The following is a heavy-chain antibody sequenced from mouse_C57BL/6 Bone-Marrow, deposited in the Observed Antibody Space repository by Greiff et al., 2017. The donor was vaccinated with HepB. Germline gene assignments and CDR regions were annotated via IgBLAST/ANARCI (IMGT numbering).Heavy chain of an antibody. CDR3: ATGGYYGGRYFDY. D-gene: IGHD1-1*01. CDR2: IDPENGDT. V-gene: IGHV14-4*01. CDR1: GFNIKDDY. Sequence: EVQLQQPGAELVRPGASVKLSCTASGFNIKDDYMHWVKQRPEQGLEWIGWIDPENGDTEYATKFQGKATITADTSSNTAYLQLSSLTSEDTAVYYCATGGYYGGRYFDYWGQGTTLTVSS. J-gene: IGHJ2*01.